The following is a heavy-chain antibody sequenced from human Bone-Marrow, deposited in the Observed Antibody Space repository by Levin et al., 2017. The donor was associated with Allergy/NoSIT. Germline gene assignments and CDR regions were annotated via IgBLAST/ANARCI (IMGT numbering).Heavy chain of an antibody. CDR2: IIPIFGTA. J-gene: IGHJ4*02. Sequence: KISCKASGGTFSSYAISWVRQAPGQGLEWMGGIIPIFGTANYAQKFQGRVTITADESTSTAYMELSSLRSEDTAVYYCAREGSDSSGYYYGSYWGQGTLVTVSS. CDR3: AREGSDSSGYYYGSY. D-gene: IGHD3-22*01. CDR1: GGTFSSYA. V-gene: IGHV1-69*01.